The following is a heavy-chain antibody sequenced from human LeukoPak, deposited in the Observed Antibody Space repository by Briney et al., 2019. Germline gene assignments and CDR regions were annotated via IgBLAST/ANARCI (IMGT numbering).Heavy chain of an antibody. Sequence: GGSLRLSCAGSGFTFRFYAMTWVRQAPGKGLEWVSGITGDASVTYDADSVKGRFTISRDNSKNTLYLQMNSLRAEDTAVYYCARDPGGYNSGGDWNFDLWGRGTLVTVSS. V-gene: IGHV3-23*01. CDR1: GFTFRFYA. D-gene: IGHD5-24*01. CDR3: ARDPGGYNSGGDWNFDL. CDR2: ITGDASVT. J-gene: IGHJ2*01.